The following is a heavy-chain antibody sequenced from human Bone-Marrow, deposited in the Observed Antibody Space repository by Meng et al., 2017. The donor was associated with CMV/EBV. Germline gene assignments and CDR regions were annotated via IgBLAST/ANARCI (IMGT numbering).Heavy chain of an antibody. Sequence: GESLKISCAASGFIFSFYGMQGVRRAPGKGLEWVAVIWYDGSNKYYADSVKGRFTISRDNSKNTLYLQMNSLRAEDTAVYYCAKEDLRAVGWFDPWGQGTLVTVSS. J-gene: IGHJ5*02. CDR3: AKEDLRAVGWFDP. V-gene: IGHV3-33*06. CDR2: IWYDGSNK. CDR1: GFIFSFYG.